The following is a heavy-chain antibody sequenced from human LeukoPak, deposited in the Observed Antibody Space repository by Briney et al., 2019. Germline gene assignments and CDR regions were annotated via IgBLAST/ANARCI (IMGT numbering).Heavy chain of an antibody. V-gene: IGHV4-34*01. CDR2: INHSGST. J-gene: IGHJ4*02. CDR3: AGNGAYALDF. CDR1: GGSFSGYY. D-gene: IGHD4-17*01. Sequence: SETLSLTCAVYGGSFSGYYWSWIRQPPGKGLEWIGEINHSGSTNYNPSLKSRLSISVDNSRNQFSLRLSSVTAADTAVYFCAGNGAYALDFWGQGTLVTVSS.